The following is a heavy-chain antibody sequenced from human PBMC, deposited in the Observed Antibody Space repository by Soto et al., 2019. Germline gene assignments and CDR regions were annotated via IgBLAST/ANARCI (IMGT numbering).Heavy chain of an antibody. J-gene: IGHJ4*02. CDR3: AKSHTTSGWYVTTDY. V-gene: IGHV3-9*01. CDR2: ISWNSGSI. CDR1: GFTFGDYA. D-gene: IGHD6-19*01. Sequence: GGSLRLSCAASGFTFGDYAMQWVRQAPGKGLEWVSAISWNSGSIDYADSVKGRFTISRDNAKNSQYLQMNSLRAEDTALYYCAKSHTTSGWYVTTDYWGQGTRVTVSS.